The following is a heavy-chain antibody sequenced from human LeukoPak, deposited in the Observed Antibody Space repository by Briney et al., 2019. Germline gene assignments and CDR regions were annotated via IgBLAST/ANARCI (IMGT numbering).Heavy chain of an antibody. D-gene: IGHD2-2*01. CDR2: IYYSGST. Sequence: SETLSLTCTVSGGSISSGDYYWSWIRQPPGKGLEWIGYIYYSGSTYYNPSLKSRVTIPVDTSKNQFSLKLSSVTAADTAVYYCARDRCSSTSCHFDYWGQGTLVTVSS. J-gene: IGHJ4*02. V-gene: IGHV4-30-4*01. CDR1: GGSISSGDYY. CDR3: ARDRCSSTSCHFDY.